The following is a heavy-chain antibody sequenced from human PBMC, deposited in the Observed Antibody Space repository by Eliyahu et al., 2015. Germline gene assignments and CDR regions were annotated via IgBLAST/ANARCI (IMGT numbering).Heavy chain of an antibody. CDR2: ISDTGDDA. J-gene: IGHJ4*02. D-gene: IGHD2-21*01. CDR1: GFTXSTQS. Sequence: EGQVLESGGGWVHPGGSLRLSCAASGFTXSTQSLAWGRXAPGRGLEWVATISDTGDDAFYAASVQGRFTISRDNSRDTVHLQMNGLRDEDTATYYCYSRNYWGQGTLVTVSS. CDR3: YSRNY. V-gene: IGHV3-23*01.